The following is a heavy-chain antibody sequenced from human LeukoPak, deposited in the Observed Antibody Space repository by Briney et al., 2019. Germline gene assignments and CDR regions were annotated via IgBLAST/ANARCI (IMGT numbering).Heavy chain of an antibody. CDR3: ATLAPTVDAFDI. D-gene: IGHD4-17*01. CDR2: ISSSSSTI. V-gene: IGHV3-48*01. J-gene: IGHJ3*02. Sequence: SGGSLRLSCTASGFTFSSYSMNWVRQAPGKGLEWVSYISSSSSTIYNADSVKGRFTISRDNAKNSLYLQMNSLRAEDTAVYYYATLAPTVDAFDIWGQGTMVTVSS. CDR1: GFTFSSYS.